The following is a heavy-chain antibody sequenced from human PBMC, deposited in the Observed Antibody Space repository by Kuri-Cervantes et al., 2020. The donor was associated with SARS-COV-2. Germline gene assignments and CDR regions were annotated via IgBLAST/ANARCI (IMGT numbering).Heavy chain of an antibody. CDR1: GFTFSSYD. CDR3: AKDGFLSSGIVGATAIY. Sequence: GESLKISCAASGFTFSSYDMHWVRQATGKGLEWVSGIGNAGDTYYPGSVKGRFTISRENAKNSLYLQMNSLRAGDTAVYYCAKDGFLSSGIVGATAIYWGQGTLVTVSS. V-gene: IGHV3-13*04. CDR2: IGNAGDT. D-gene: IGHD1-26*01. J-gene: IGHJ4*02.